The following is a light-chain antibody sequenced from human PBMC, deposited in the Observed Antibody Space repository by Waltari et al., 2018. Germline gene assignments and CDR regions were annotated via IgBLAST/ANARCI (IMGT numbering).Light chain of an antibody. CDR2: EVN. CDR3: CSYAGSSTVM. J-gene: IGLJ3*02. Sequence: QSALTQPASVSGSPGQSITISCTGTTSNVRNYDLVPWYQQHPGKAPKLIISEVNKRPSGISDRFSGSKSGNTASLTISGLLTEDEADYYCCSYAGSSTVMFGGGTKLTVL. V-gene: IGLV2-23*02. CDR1: TSNVRNYDL.